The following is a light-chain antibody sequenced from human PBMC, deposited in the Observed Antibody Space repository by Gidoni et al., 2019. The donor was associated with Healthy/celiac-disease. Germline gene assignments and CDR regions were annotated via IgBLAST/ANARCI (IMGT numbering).Light chain of an antibody. Sequence: QSVLTQPPSASGTPGQRVTISCSGSSSNIGSNTVTWYQQPPGTAPKLLIYSNNQRPSGVPDRYSGSKSGTSASLASSGLQSEDEADYYCAAWDDSLNGPVFGGGTKLTVL. V-gene: IGLV1-44*01. J-gene: IGLJ3*02. CDR3: AAWDDSLNGPV. CDR2: SNN. CDR1: SSNIGSNT.